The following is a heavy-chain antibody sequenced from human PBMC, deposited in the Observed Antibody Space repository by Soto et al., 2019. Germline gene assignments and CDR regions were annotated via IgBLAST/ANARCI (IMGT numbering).Heavy chain of an antibody. J-gene: IGHJ4*02. CDR2: IFYSGST. D-gene: IGHD2-8*01. V-gene: IGHV4-39*01. Sequence: SETLSLTCNVSGASISSRNYYWGWIRQPPGKGLGWFGSIFYSGSTYYNPSLKSRVTISIVTSQNQFSLRLTSLTAADTAVYYCVRHPRIMVPRQHDYYFDTWGPGNLVTVSS. CDR3: VRHPRIMVPRQHDYYFDT. CDR1: GASISSRNYY.